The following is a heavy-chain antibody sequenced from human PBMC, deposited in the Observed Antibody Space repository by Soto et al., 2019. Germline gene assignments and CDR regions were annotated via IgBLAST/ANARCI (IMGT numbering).Heavy chain of an antibody. Sequence: EVQLVESGGGLVQPGGSLRVSCAASGFTFGSYWMNWVRQAPGKGLVWVSRIDSDGSSTTYADSVKGRFTTSIDNAKNTRYLQMSSLRVEDTGVYYCARGRPYGMDVWGQGTTVTVSS. J-gene: IGHJ6*02. CDR1: GFTFGSYW. V-gene: IGHV3-74*01. CDR3: ARGRPYGMDV. CDR2: IDSDGSST.